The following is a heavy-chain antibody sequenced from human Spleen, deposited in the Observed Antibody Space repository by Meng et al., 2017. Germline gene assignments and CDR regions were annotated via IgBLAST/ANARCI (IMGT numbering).Heavy chain of an antibody. CDR3: ARDPQIWSSYYSSSYYYGMDV. CDR1: GFTFSSYE. J-gene: IGHJ6*02. V-gene: IGHV3-48*03. Sequence: GGSLRLSCAASGFTFSSYEMNWVRQAPGKGLEWVSYISSGGSTIYYADSVKGRFTISRDNAKNSLYLQMNSLRAEDTAVYYCARDPQIWSSYYSSSYYYGMDVWGQGTTVTVSS. D-gene: IGHD3-3*01. CDR2: ISSGGSTI.